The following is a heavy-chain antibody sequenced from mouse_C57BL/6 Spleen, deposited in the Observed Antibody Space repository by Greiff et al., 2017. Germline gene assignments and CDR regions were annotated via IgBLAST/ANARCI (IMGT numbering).Heavy chain of an antibody. CDR2: IDPEDGET. Sequence: VQLQQSGAELVKPGASVKLSCTASGFNINDYYMHWVKQRTEQGLAWIGRIDPEDGETKYAPKFQGKATITADTSSNTAYLQLSSLTSEDTAVYYCARFATTVVATGAMDYWGQGTSVTVSS. J-gene: IGHJ4*01. D-gene: IGHD1-1*01. CDR3: ARFATTVVATGAMDY. CDR1: GFNINDYY. V-gene: IGHV14-2*01.